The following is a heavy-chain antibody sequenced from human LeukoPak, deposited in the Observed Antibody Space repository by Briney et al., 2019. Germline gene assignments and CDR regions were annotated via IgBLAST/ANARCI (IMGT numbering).Heavy chain of an antibody. D-gene: IGHD4-11*01. CDR3: ARGLRMTTVTTRGQKLGFDY. CDR2: INHSGST. Sequence: PSETLSLTCAVYGGSFSGYYWSWIRQPPGKGLEWIGEINHSGSTNYNPSLKSRVTISVDTSKNQFSLKLSSVTAADTAVYYCARGLRMTTVTTRGQKLGFDYWGQGTLVTVSS. J-gene: IGHJ4*02. CDR1: GGSFSGYY. V-gene: IGHV4-34*01.